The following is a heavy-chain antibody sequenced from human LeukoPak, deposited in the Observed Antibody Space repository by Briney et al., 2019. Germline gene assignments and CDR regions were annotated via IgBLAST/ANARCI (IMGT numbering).Heavy chain of an antibody. V-gene: IGHV3-21*01. D-gene: IGHD3-22*01. J-gene: IGHJ5*02. Sequence: MSGGSLRLSCAASGITFSSYGMSWVRQAPGKGLEWVSSISSTGGTTYYADSVKGRFTISRDNAKNSLYLQMNSLRAEDTAVYYCARDAADYDSSGAWWFDPWGQGTLVTVSS. CDR2: ISSTGGTT. CDR3: ARDAADYDSSGAWWFDP. CDR1: GITFSSYG.